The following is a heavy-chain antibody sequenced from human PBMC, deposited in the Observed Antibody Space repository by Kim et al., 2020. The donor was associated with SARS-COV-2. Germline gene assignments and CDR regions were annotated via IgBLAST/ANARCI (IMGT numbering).Heavy chain of an antibody. D-gene: IGHD1-26*01. CDR3: ARGMSGSSWYFDL. J-gene: IGHJ2*01. V-gene: IGHV1-69*01. Sequence: YAQKFQGRVTITADESTSTAYMELSSLRSEDTAVYYCARGMSGSSWYFDLWGRGTLVTVSS.